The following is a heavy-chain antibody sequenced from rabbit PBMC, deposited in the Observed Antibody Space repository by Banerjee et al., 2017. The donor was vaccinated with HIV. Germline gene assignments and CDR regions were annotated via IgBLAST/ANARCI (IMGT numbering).Heavy chain of an antibody. CDR2: IYAGSSGST. CDR3: ARDPAGDAVDL. V-gene: IGHV1S40*01. CDR1: GFSFSSSYY. D-gene: IGHD6-1*01. Sequence: SLEESGGDLVKPGASLTLTCTASGFSFSSSYYMCWVRQAPGKGLEWIACIYAGSSGSTYYASWAKGRFTISKTSSTTVTLQMTSLTAADTATYFCARDPAGDAVDLWGPGTLVTVS. J-gene: IGHJ4*01.